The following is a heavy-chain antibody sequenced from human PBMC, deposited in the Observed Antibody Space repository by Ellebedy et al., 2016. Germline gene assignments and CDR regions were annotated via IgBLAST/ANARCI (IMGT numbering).Heavy chain of an antibody. CDR2: ISWNGGST. CDR1: GFSFHEYT. CDR3: AKDRYDFWSGYYLTDY. J-gene: IGHJ4*02. Sequence: GESLKISXATSGFSFHEYTMHWFRQAPGKGLEWVSLISWNGGSTYYADSVKGRFTISRDKSRNSLYLQMNSLRTEDTALYYCAKDRYDFWSGYYLTDYWGQGTLVTVSS. D-gene: IGHD3-3*01. V-gene: IGHV3-43*01.